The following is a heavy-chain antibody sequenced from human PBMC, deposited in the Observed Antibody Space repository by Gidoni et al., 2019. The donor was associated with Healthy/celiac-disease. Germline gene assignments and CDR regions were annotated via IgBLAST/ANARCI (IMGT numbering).Heavy chain of an antibody. D-gene: IGHD6-13*01. CDR2: IYHSGST. Sequence: QVQLQESGPGLVKPSETLSLTCAVSGYSISSGYYWGWFRQPPGKGLEWIGSIYHSGSTYYNPSLKSRVTISVDTSKNQFSLKLSSVTAADTAVYYCAREGGYSSSWYFSVPEANWFDPWGQGTLVTVSS. V-gene: IGHV4-38-2*02. CDR3: AREGGYSSSWYFSVPEANWFDP. CDR1: GYSISSGYY. J-gene: IGHJ5*02.